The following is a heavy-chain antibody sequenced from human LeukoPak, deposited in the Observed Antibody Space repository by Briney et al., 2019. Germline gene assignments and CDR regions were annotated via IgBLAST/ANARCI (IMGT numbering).Heavy chain of an antibody. V-gene: IGHV3-48*01. CDR2: ISVSGST. CDR3: ARGLLDSHHYVFDC. CDR1: GFILNSYS. D-gene: IGHD3/OR15-3a*01. J-gene: IGHJ4*02. Sequence: GGSLRLSCEASGFILNSYSMIWVCQAPGKGLEYISYISVSGSTDYADSVKGRFTISRDSAKNSLYLQMNRLRGEDTAVYYCARGLLDSHHYVFDCWGQGTLVTVSS.